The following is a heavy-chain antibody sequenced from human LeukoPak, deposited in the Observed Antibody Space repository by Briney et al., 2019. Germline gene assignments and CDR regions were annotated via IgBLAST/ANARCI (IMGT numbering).Heavy chain of an antibody. V-gene: IGHV4-4*07. D-gene: IGHD2-2*01. CDR1: GGSISHDY. Sequence: PSETLSLTCTVSGGSISHDYWSWSRQPAGKGLEWIGRIYSSGSTNYNPSLKSRVTMSVDTSKNQFSLKLSSVTAADTAVYYCARGQYHLLYWYFDLWGRGTLVTVSS. CDR3: ARGQYHLLYWYFDL. J-gene: IGHJ2*01. CDR2: IYSSGST.